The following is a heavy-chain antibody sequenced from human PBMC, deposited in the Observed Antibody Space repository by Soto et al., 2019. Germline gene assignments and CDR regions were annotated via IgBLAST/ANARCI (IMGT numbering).Heavy chain of an antibody. CDR3: ARIPNDAFDI. V-gene: IGHV3-30-3*01. J-gene: IGHJ3*02. D-gene: IGHD2-21*01. Sequence: SXRLSCAASGFTFISYSMHWVRQAPGKGLEWVAVISYDGSNKYYADSVKGRFTISRDNSKNTLYLQMNSLRAEDTAVYYCARIPNDAFDIWGQGTMVTVSS. CDR2: ISYDGSNK. CDR1: GFTFISYS.